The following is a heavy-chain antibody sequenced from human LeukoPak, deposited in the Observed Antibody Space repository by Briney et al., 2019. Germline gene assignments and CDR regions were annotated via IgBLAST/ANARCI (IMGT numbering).Heavy chain of an antibody. J-gene: IGHJ5*02. Sequence: WASVKVSCKASGYTFTSYGISWVRQAPGQGLEWMGWISAYNGNTNYAQKLQGRVTMTTDTSTSTAYMELRSLRSDDTAVYYCARGYGSGSYVSWFDPWGQGTLVTVSS. V-gene: IGHV1-18*01. CDR1: GYTFTSYG. D-gene: IGHD3-10*01. CDR3: ARGYGSGSYVSWFDP. CDR2: ISAYNGNT.